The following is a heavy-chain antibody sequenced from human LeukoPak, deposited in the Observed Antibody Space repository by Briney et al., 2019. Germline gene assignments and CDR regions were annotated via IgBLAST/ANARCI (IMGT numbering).Heavy chain of an antibody. CDR2: FDPEDGET. CDR1: GYTLTELS. D-gene: IGHD3-22*01. Sequence: GASVKVSCKVSGYTLTELSMHWVRQAPGKGLEWMGGFDPEDGETIYAQKFQGRVTMTEDTSTDTAYMELSSLRSEDTAVYYCATGWLLRGPDAFDIWGQGTMVTVSS. V-gene: IGHV1-24*01. J-gene: IGHJ3*02. CDR3: ATGWLLRGPDAFDI.